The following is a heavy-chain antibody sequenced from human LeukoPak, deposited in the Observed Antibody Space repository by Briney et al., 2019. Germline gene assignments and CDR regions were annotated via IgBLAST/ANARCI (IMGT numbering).Heavy chain of an antibody. CDR2: ITGSGGNT. Sequence: GGSLRLSCAASGFTSINHAISWVRHAPGKGLEWVSSITGSGGNTSYADSVRGRFTISRDNSKNTLYLQMNSLRVEDTALYYCAKLAGPTVTADYWGQGTLVTVSS. CDR1: GFTSINHA. CDR3: AKLAGPTVTADY. J-gene: IGHJ4*02. V-gene: IGHV3-23*01. D-gene: IGHD4-17*01.